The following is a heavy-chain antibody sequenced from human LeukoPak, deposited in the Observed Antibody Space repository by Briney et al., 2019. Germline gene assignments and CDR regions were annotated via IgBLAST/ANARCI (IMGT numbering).Heavy chain of an antibody. D-gene: IGHD3-22*01. CDR3: ARGRYDSSGYYYSNWFDP. J-gene: IGHJ5*02. V-gene: IGHV3-13*01. Sequence: TGGSLRLSCAASGFTFSSYDMHWVRQATGKGLEWVSAIGTAGDTYYPGSVKGRFTISRENAKNSLYLQMNSLRAGDTAVYYCARGRYDSSGYYYSNWFDPWGQGTLVTVSS. CDR2: IGTAGDT. CDR1: GFTFSSYD.